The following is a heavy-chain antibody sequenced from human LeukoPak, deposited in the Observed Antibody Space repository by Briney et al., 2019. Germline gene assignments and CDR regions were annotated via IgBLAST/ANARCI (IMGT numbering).Heavy chain of an antibody. CDR1: GFTFSSYW. Sequence: GGSLRLSCAASGFTFSSYWMNWVRQAPGKGLEWVSYISSSSNSIYYADSVKGRFSISRDNAKNLLYLQMNSLRAEDTPVYYCAREYGFGYWGERTLVTVSS. D-gene: IGHD3-10*01. V-gene: IGHV3-48*01. CDR2: ISSSSNSI. J-gene: IGHJ4*02. CDR3: AREYGFGY.